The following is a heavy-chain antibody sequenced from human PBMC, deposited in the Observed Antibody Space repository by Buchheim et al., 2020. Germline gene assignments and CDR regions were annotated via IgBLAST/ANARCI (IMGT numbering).Heavy chain of an antibody. D-gene: IGHD6-13*01. CDR2: IYYSGST. Sequence: QLQLQESGPGLVKPSETLSLTCTVSGGSISSSSYYWGWIRQPPGKGLEWIGSIYYSGSTYYNPSLKSRVTISVDTSTNQFSLKLGSVTAADTAVYYCARHPARIAAAGIDYWGQGTL. CDR1: GGSISSSSYY. CDR3: ARHPARIAAAGIDY. J-gene: IGHJ4*02. V-gene: IGHV4-39*01.